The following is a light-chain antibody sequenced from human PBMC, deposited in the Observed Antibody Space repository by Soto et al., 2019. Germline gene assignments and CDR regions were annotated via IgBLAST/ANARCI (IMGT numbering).Light chain of an antibody. Sequence: IQVTQAPSSLSASVGHRVTITCRATQGITSDLAWYQQKRGKAPKLLIYSASTLQTGVPSRFSGSGSGTDFTLTISGLQPEDFATYYCLQLNSYPVTFGQGTRLEIK. CDR1: QGITSD. J-gene: IGKJ5*01. CDR3: LQLNSYPVT. CDR2: SAS. V-gene: IGKV1-9*01.